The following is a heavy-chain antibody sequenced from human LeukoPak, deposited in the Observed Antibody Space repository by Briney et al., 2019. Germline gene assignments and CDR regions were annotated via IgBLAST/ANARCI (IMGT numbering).Heavy chain of an antibody. V-gene: IGHV4-39*07. CDR2: IYYSGST. D-gene: IGHD3-22*01. CDR1: GGSISSSSYY. Sequence: PSETLSLTCTVSGGSISSSSYYWGWIRQPPGKGLEWIGSIYYSGSTYHNPSLKSRVTISVDTSKNQFSLKLSSVTAADTAVYYCARETGGYDSSGSLGYWGQGTLVTVSS. J-gene: IGHJ4*02. CDR3: ARETGGYDSSGSLGY.